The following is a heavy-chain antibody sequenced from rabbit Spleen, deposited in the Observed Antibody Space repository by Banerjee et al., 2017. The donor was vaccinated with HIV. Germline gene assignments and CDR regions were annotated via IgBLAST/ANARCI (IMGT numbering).Heavy chain of an antibody. CDR2: INGVTGKA. D-gene: IGHD4-1*01. J-gene: IGHJ4*01. CDR1: GFSFSNKAV. CDR3: ARDRSSAWGAPFDLNYYFNL. V-gene: IGHV1S40*01. Sequence: QSLEESGGGLVKPEGSLKLSCTASGFSFSNKAVMCWVRQAPGKGLEWIACINGVTGKALYATWAKGRLTFSKTSSTTVTLQMTSLTAADTATYFCARDRSSAWGAPFDLNYYFNLWGPGTLVTVS.